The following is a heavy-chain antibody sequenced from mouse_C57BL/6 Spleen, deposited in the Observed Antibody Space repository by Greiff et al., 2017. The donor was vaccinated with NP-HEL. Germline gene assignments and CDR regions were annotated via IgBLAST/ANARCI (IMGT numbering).Heavy chain of an antibody. CDR1: GYSITSGYD. Sequence: VQLKESGPGMVKPSQSLSLTCTVTGYSITSGYDWHWIRPFPGNKLEWMGYISYSGSTNYNPSLKSRISITHDTSKNHFFLTLNSVTTEDSATYYCAREGAYYFDYWGQGTTLTVSS. V-gene: IGHV3-1*01. CDR3: AREGAYYFDY. J-gene: IGHJ2*01. CDR2: ISYSGST.